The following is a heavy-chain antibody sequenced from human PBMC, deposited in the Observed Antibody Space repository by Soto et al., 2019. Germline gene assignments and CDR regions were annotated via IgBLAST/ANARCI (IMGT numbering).Heavy chain of an antibody. V-gene: IGHV1-69*01. CDR2: IIPIFGTA. D-gene: IGHD6-13*01. CDR1: GGTFSSYA. J-gene: IGHJ6*02. CDR3: ARDKGYLRRIVAAGTPYYYYGMDV. Sequence: QVQLVQSGAEVKKPGSSVKVSCKSSGGTFSSYAISWVRQAPGQGLEWMGGIIPIFGTANYAQKFQGRVTTTAEESTSTAYMELSSLRSEETAVYYCARDKGYLRRIVAAGTPYYYYGMDVWGQGTTVTVSS.